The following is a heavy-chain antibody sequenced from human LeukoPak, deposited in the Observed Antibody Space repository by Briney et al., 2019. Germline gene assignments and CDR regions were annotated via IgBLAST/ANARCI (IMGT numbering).Heavy chain of an antibody. CDR2: IYYSGST. CDR1: GGSISSSSYY. J-gene: IGHJ4*02. V-gene: IGHV4-39*01. Sequence: PSETLSLTCTVSGGSISSSSYYWGWIRQPPGKGLEWIGSIYYSGSTYYNPSLKSRVTISVDTSKNQFSLKLSSVTAADTAVYYCARLYSSVGYFDYWGQGTLVTVSS. D-gene: IGHD6-19*01. CDR3: ARLYSSVGYFDY.